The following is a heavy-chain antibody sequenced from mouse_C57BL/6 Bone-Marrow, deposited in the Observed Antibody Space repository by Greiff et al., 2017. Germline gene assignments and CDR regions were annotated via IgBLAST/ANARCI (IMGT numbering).Heavy chain of an antibody. V-gene: IGHV7-3*01. J-gene: IGHJ2*01. CDR3: ARYDDYDVDY. CDR1: GFTFTDYY. CDR2: IRNKANGYTT. Sequence: EVQVVESGGGLVQPGGSLSLSCAASGFTFTDYYMSWVRQPPGKALEWLGFIRNKANGYTTEYSASVKGRFTISRDNSQSILYLQMNALRAEDRATYYCARYDDYDVDYWGQGTTLTVSS. D-gene: IGHD2-4*01.